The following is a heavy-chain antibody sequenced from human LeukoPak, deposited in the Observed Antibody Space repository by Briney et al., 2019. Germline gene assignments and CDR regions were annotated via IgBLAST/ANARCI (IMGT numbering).Heavy chain of an antibody. V-gene: IGHV3-21*01. CDR2: ITSSSSYI. Sequence: GGSLRLSCAASRFRFGSYSMYWVRQAPGKGLEWVSSITSSSSYIYYADSVKGRFTISRDNAKNSLYLQMNSLRADDTAVYYCARDRAYELLTGQPNYWGLGTLVTVS. CDR3: ARDRAYELLTGQPNY. D-gene: IGHD3-9*01. J-gene: IGHJ4*02. CDR1: RFRFGSYS.